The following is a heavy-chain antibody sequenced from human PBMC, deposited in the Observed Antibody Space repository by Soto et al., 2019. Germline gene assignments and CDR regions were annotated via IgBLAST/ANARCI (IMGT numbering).Heavy chain of an antibody. J-gene: IGHJ6*02. CDR2: IYYSGST. CDR1: GGSISSSSYY. D-gene: IGHD2-2*01. Sequence: SEALSLTCTVSGGSISSSSYYWGWIRQPPGKGLEWIGSIYYSGSTYYNPSLKSRVTISVDTSKNQFSLKLSSVTAADTAVYYCARQGYCSSTSCCMDVWGQGTTVTVSS. CDR3: ARQGYCSSTSCCMDV. V-gene: IGHV4-39*01.